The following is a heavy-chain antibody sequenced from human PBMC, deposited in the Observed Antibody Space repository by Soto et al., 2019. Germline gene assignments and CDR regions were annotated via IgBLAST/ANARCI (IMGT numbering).Heavy chain of an antibody. CDR2: INHSGST. D-gene: IGHD6-19*01. J-gene: IGHJ5*02. Sequence: NPSETLSLTCAVYGGSFSGYYWSWIRQPPGKGLEWIGEINHSGSTNYNPSLKRRVTISVDTSKNQFSLKLSAVTAADTAVYYCASAVAGTLTVWFRPHTRDGWFNPWGQGTLVTVSS. CDR1: GGSFSGYY. V-gene: IGHV4-34*01. CDR3: ASAVAGTLTVWFRPHTRDGWFNP.